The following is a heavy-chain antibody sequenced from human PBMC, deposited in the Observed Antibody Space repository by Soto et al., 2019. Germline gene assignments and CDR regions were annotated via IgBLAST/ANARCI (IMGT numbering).Heavy chain of an antibody. Sequence: EVQLVESGGGLVKPGGSPRLSCAASGFTFSSYSMNWVRQAPGKGLEWVSSISSSSSYIYYADSVKGRFTISRDNAKNSLYLQMNSLRAEDTAVYYCVMGELFGEFLGWGKGTTVTVSS. CDR3: VMGELFGEFLG. J-gene: IGHJ6*04. V-gene: IGHV3-21*01. CDR2: ISSSSSYI. CDR1: GFTFSSYS. D-gene: IGHD3-10*02.